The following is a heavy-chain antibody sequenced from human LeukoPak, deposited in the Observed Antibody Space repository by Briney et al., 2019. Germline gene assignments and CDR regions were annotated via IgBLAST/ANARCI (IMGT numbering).Heavy chain of an antibody. CDR3: ARGGVDYYGSGTYYLMYYFDY. D-gene: IGHD3-10*01. J-gene: IGHJ4*02. CDR1: GFTFNTYG. Sequence: GGSLRLSCAASGFTFNTYGMSWVRRAPGKGLEWVSGISGSGGATYYADSVKGRFTISRDDPHNTLYLQMNSLRAEDTAVYFCARGGVDYYGSGTYYLMYYFDYWGQGALVTVSS. CDR2: ISGSGGAT. V-gene: IGHV3-23*01.